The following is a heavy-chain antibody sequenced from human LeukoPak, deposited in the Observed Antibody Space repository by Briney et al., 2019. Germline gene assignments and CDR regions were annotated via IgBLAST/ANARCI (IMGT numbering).Heavy chain of an antibody. V-gene: IGHV4-34*01. D-gene: IGHD2-2*01. CDR1: GGSFSGYY. J-gene: IGHJ4*02. CDR3: ARRGVVPAARRQFDY. CDR2: INHSGST. Sequence: PSETLSLTCQVYGGSFSGYYWSWIRQPPGKGLEWIGEINHSGSTNYNPSLKSRVTISVDTSKNQFSLKLSSVTAADTAVYYCARRGVVPAARRQFDYWGQGTVVTVSS.